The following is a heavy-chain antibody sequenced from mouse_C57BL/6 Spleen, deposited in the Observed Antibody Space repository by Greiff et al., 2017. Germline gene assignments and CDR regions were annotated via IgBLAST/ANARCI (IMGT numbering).Heavy chain of an antibody. CDR1: GYAFSSYW. J-gene: IGHJ4*01. V-gene: IGHV1-80*01. D-gene: IGHD1-1*01. CDR3: ARAYYGGDYAMDY. CDR2: IYPGDGDT. Sequence: VQLQQSGAELVKPGASVKISCKASGYAFSSYWMNWVKQRPGKGLEWIGQIYPGDGDTNYNRKFKGKATLPADKSSSTAYMQLRSLTSEDSAVYFWARAYYGGDYAMDYWGQGTSVTVSS.